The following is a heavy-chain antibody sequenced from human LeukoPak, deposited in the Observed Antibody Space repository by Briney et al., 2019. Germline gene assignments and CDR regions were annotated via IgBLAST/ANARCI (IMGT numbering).Heavy chain of an antibody. CDR3: AKGGRVGGGITMIRGVRNFYYYMDV. Sequence: GGSLRLSCAASGFTFDDYAMHWVRQAPGKGLEWVSLISWDGGSTYYADSVKGRFTISRDNSKNSLYLQMNSLRAEDTALYYCAKGGRVGGGITMIRGVRNFYYYMDVWGKGTTVIISS. V-gene: IGHV3-43D*03. J-gene: IGHJ6*03. CDR1: GFTFDDYA. CDR2: ISWDGGST. D-gene: IGHD3-10*01.